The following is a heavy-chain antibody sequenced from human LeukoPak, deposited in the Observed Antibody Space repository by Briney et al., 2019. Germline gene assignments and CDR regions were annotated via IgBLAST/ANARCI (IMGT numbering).Heavy chain of an antibody. V-gene: IGHV4-39*01. CDR1: GGSISSSGYY. CDR3: ARQRGGGYWYFDL. J-gene: IGHJ2*01. Sequence: SETLSLTCTVSGGSISSSGYYWGWIRQPPGKGLEWIGTIYSSGSTYYNPSLKSRLTISVDTSKNHFSLKLSSVTAADTAVYYCARQRGGGYWYFDLWGRGTLVTVSS. CDR2: IYSSGST.